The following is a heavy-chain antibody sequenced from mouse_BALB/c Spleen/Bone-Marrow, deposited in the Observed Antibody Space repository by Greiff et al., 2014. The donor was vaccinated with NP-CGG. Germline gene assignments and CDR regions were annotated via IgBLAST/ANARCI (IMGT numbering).Heavy chain of an antibody. CDR3: ARETTRGAMDY. V-gene: IGHV5-15*02. J-gene: IGHJ4*01. Sequence: DVQLQESGGALVQPGGSRKLSCAASGFTFSDYGMAWVRQAPGKGPEWVAFISNLAYSIHYTDTVTGRFTISRENAKNTLYLEMSSLRSEDTAMYYCARETTRGAMDYWGQGTSVTVSS. CDR2: ISNLAYSI. D-gene: IGHD2-1*01. CDR1: GFTFSDYG.